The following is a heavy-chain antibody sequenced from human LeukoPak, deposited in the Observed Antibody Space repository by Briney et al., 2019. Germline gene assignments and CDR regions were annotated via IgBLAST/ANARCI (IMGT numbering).Heavy chain of an antibody. CDR2: IWYDGSNK. CDR3: ARDEVRATTGDSHFEY. D-gene: IGHD1-26*01. V-gene: IGHV3-33*01. J-gene: IGHJ4*02. Sequence: PGGSLRLSCAASGFTFSSYGMHWVRQAPGKGLEWVALIWYDGSNKYYADSVKGRFTISRDNSKNTLYLQMNSLRADDTAMYYCARDEVRATTGDSHFEYWGQGTLVTVSS. CDR1: GFTFSSYG.